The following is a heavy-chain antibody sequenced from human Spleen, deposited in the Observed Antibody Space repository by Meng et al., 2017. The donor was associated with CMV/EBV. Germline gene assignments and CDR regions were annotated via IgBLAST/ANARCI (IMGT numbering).Heavy chain of an antibody. Sequence: GGSLRLSCAASGFTFDDYAMHWVRQAPGKGLEWVSGISWNSGSIGYADSVKGRFTISRDNAKNSLYLQMISLRAEDMALYYCAKGAAAAYYYGMDVWGQGTTVTVSS. CDR3: AKGAAAAYYYGMDV. CDR1: GFTFDDYA. D-gene: IGHD6-13*01. V-gene: IGHV3-9*03. CDR2: ISWNSGSI. J-gene: IGHJ6*02.